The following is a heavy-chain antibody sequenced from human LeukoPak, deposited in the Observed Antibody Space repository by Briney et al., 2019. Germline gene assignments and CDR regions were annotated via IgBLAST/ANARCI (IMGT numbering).Heavy chain of an antibody. CDR2: IYYSGST. CDR1: GGSISSSSYY. Sequence: SETLSLTCTVSGGSISSSSYYWGWIRQPPGKGLEWIGSIYYSGSTYYNPSLKSRVTISVDTSKNQFSLKLNSVTAADTAVYYCARHRSKWLQSSFWGQGTLVTVSS. CDR3: ARHRSKWLQSSF. J-gene: IGHJ4*02. V-gene: IGHV4-39*01. D-gene: IGHD5-24*01.